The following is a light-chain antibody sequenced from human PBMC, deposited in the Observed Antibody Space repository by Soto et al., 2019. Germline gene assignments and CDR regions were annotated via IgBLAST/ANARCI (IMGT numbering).Light chain of an antibody. J-gene: IGKJ2*01. CDR3: QQSYSTLREYT. V-gene: IGKV1-39*01. Sequence: DIQMTQSPSSLSASVGDRVTNTCRASQSISSYLNWYQQKPGKAPKLLIYAASSLQSGVPSRFSGSGSGTDFTLTISSLQPEDFATYYCQQSYSTLREYTFGQGTKLEIK. CDR1: QSISSY. CDR2: AAS.